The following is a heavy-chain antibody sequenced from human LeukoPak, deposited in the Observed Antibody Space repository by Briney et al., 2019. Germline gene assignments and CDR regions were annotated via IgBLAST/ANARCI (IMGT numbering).Heavy chain of an antibody. Sequence: GGSLRLSCAASGFTVSSNYMSWVRQAPGKGLEWVSVIYSGGSTYYADSVKGRFTISRDNSKNTLYLQMNSLRAEDTAVYYCAKDSGLWFGDRRWFDPWGQGTLVTVSS. CDR2: IYSGGST. V-gene: IGHV3-53*05. J-gene: IGHJ5*02. CDR1: GFTVSSNY. CDR3: AKDSGLWFGDRRWFDP. D-gene: IGHD3-10*01.